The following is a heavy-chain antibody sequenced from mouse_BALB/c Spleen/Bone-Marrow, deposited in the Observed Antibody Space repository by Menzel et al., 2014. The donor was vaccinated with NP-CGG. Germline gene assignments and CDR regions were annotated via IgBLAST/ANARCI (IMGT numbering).Heavy chain of an antibody. D-gene: IGHD2-4*01. CDR3: ARGVYYDYDVWFAN. Sequence: EVQLQQSGPELVKPGASVKISCKASGYTFTDYNMHWVKQNHGKSLEWIGYIYPYNGNTGYNQKFKSKATLTVDNSSSTAYMEPRSLTSEDSAVYYCARGVYYDYDVWFANWGQGTLVTVSA. J-gene: IGHJ3*01. CDR2: IYPYNGNT. V-gene: IGHV1S29*02. CDR1: GYTFTDYN.